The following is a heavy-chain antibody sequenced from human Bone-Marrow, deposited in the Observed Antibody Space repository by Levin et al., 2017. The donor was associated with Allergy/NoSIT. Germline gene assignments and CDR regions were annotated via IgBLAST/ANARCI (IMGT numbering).Heavy chain of an antibody. CDR2: VTGRGDRT. J-gene: IGHJ5*02. Sequence: GGSLRLSCAASRFTFSSYAMSWVRQAPGKGLEWVSAVTGRGDRTYYADSVKGRFTISRDNSKNTVYLQMNSLTAEDTAMYYCPGIMGYWFDPWGQGTLVTVSS. CDR3: PGIMGYWFDP. D-gene: IGHD3-16*01. V-gene: IGHV3-23*01. CDR1: RFTFSSYA.